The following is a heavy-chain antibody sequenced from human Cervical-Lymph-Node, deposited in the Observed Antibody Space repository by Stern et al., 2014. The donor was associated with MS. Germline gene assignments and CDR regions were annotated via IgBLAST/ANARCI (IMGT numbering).Heavy chain of an antibody. V-gene: IGHV3-74*01. D-gene: IGHD3-22*01. J-gene: IGHJ4*02. CDR3: ARDDSSGYAV. CDR1: GFPFSNYW. CDR2: INSDGTTT. Sequence: EVQLVESGGGLVQPGGSLSLSCAASGFPFSNYWMHWVRQVPGKGLVWVSRINSDGTTTGYADSVKGRFTISRDNAKNTLFLQMKSLRVDDTAVYYCARDDSSGYAVWGQGSLVTVSS.